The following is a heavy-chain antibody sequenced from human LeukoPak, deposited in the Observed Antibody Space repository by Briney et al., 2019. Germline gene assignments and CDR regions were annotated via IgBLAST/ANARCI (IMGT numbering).Heavy chain of an antibody. J-gene: IGHJ4*02. D-gene: IGHD3-9*01. Sequence: GSLRLSCAASGFTFSSYWMSWVRQPPGKGLEWIGSISYSGSTYPNPSLKSRLTISVDTAKNQLSLKVISVTAADAAVYYCARHLSGYHSGFDYWGQGTLVTVSS. V-gene: IGHV4-39*01. CDR2: ISYSGST. CDR1: GFTFSSYW. CDR3: ARHLSGYHSGFDY.